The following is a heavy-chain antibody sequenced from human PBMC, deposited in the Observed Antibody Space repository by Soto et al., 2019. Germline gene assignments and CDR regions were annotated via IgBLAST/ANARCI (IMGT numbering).Heavy chain of an antibody. J-gene: IGHJ4*02. V-gene: IGHV3-11*01. CDR3: AGDPYYYGSAF. D-gene: IGHD3-10*01. CDR1: GFSFSDHY. Sequence: PGGSLRLSCAASGFSFSDHYMTWIRQAPGKGLEWVSKISSGGTTMYYADSVKGRFTVSRDNAQNSLYLQMNGLRAEDTAVYYCAGDPYYYGSAFWGQGTRVTVSS. CDR2: ISSGGTTM.